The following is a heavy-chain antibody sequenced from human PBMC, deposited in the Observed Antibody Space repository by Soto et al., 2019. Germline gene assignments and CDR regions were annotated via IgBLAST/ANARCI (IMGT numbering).Heavy chain of an antibody. CDR3: ARGGRGYYKVYYYGMDV. CDR1: GGSFSGYY. CDR2: INHSGST. Sequence: PSETLSLTCAVYGGSFSGYYWSWIRQPPGKGLEWIGEINHSGSTNYNPSLKSRVTISVDTSKNQFSLKLSSVTAADTAVYYCARGGRGYYKVYYYGMDVWGQGTTVTVSS. J-gene: IGHJ6*02. V-gene: IGHV4-34*01. D-gene: IGHD1-26*01.